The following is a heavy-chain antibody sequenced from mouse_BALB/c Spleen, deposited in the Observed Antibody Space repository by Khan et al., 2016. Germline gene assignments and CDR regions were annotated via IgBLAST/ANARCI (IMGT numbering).Heavy chain of an antibody. V-gene: IGHV9-3-1*01. J-gene: IGHJ1*01. CDR1: GYTFTNYG. Sequence: QIQLVQSGPELKRPGKTVKISCKASGYTFTNYGINWVKQAPGKGLKWMGWINTYSGESTYADDFKGRFAFSLETSANTAYLQINNLKNEDTATYFVARYRYYNGSSRYFDVWGAGTTVTVSS. CDR2: INTYSGES. CDR3: ARYRYYNGSSRYFDV. D-gene: IGHD1-1*01.